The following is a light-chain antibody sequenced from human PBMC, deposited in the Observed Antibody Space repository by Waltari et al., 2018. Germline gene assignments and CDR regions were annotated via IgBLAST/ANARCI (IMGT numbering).Light chain of an antibody. Sequence: EIVLTQSPGTLSLSPGERATLSCRASQSVSRALAWYPQKPGQAPRLLIYAASTRAPGVPDRFSGSGSGTDFTLTIDILQAEDVAVYYCQQYYTSPYTFGQGTKLEIK. CDR3: QQYYTSPYT. CDR1: QSVSRA. V-gene: IGKV3D-15*01. J-gene: IGKJ2*01. CDR2: AAS.